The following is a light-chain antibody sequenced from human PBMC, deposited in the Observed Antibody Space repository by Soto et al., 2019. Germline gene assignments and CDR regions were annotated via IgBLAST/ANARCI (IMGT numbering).Light chain of an antibody. CDR2: TSD. V-gene: IGLV1-44*01. J-gene: IGLJ3*02. CDR1: SSDIGSNV. Sequence: QSVLTQPPSASGTPGQRVTTSCSGSSSDIGSNVVNWYRQLPGTAPKLLIYTSDQRPSGVPDRFSGSKSGTSASLAISGLRSEDEADYYCAAWDDSLNGPVFGGGTKLTVL. CDR3: AAWDDSLNGPV.